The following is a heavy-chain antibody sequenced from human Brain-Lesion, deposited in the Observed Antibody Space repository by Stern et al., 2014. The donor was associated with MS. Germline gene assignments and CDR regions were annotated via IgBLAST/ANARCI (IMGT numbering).Heavy chain of an antibody. J-gene: IGHJ6*02. D-gene: IGHD3-3*01. CDR3: ARDQRGITIFGVVTDYYYLGMDV. V-gene: IGHV1-2*02. Sequence: QVQLVQSGAEVKKPGASVKVSCKTSGYIFTGYYIHWVRQASGQGLEWMAWINPNTGGTKYAPKIQGRVTMSRDTSISTAYVELSSLTSDDTAVYYCARDQRGITIFGVVTDYYYLGMDVWGQGTTVTVSS. CDR1: GYIFTGYY. CDR2: INPNTGGT.